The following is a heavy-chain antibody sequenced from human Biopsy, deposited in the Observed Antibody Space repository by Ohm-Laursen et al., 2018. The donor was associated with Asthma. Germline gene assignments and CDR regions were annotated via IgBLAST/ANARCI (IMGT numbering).Heavy chain of an antibody. CDR3: ARVASYSDVYFGIDV. CDR1: GFSLSSSGAN. V-gene: IGHV4-30-4*08. J-gene: IGHJ6*02. D-gene: IGHD4-17*01. CDR2: GFYSGTT. Sequence: QTLTLTFSFSGFSLSSSGANVNWIRQPPGKGLEWIGSGFYSGTTHYSPSLARRVSISVDTSMNQFSMTLRSVTAADTAVYFCARVASYSDVYFGIDVWGPGTTVSVS.